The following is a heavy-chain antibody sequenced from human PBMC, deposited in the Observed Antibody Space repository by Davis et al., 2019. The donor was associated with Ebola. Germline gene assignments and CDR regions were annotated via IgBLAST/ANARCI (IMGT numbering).Heavy chain of an antibody. V-gene: IGHV1-18*01. CDR1: GYTFTSYG. Sequence: AASVKVSCKASGYTFTSYGISWVRQAPGQGLEWMGWISAYNGNTNYAQKFQGRVTMTRNTSISTAYMELSSLRSEDTAVYYCARIMAAAGTWGMDVWGQGTTVTVSS. J-gene: IGHJ6*02. CDR3: ARIMAAAGTWGMDV. D-gene: IGHD6-13*01. CDR2: ISAYNGNT.